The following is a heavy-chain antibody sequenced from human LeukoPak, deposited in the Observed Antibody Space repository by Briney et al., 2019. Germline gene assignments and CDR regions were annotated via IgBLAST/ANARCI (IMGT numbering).Heavy chain of an antibody. CDR2: INPSGGST. Sequence: ASVEVSCKASGYTFTSYYMHWVRQAPGQGLEWMGIINPSGGSTSYAQKFQGRVTMTRDTSTSTVYMELSSLRSEDTAVYYCARGQYYYDSSGYYYGYWFDPWGQGTLVTVSS. V-gene: IGHV1-46*01. CDR1: GYTFTSYY. CDR3: ARGQYYYDSSGYYYGYWFDP. J-gene: IGHJ5*02. D-gene: IGHD3-22*01.